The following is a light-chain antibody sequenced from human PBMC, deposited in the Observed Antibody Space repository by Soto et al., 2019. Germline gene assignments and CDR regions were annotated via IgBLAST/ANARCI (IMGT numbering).Light chain of an antibody. CDR3: LLSYSGARSVV. CDR1: TGAVTSGHY. CDR2: DTS. Sequence: QAVVTQEPSLTVSPGGTATLTCGSSTGAVTSGHYPYWFQQKPGQAPRTLIYDTSNKHSWTPARFSGSLLGGKAALTLSGAQPEDEAEYYCLLSYSGARSVVFGGGTKLTVL. V-gene: IGLV7-46*01. J-gene: IGLJ2*01.